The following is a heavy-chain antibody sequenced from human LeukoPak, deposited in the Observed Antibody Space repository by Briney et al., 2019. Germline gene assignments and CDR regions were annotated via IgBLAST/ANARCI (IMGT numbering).Heavy chain of an antibody. Sequence: GGSLRLSCAASGFTFSNYAMGWVRQAPGKGLEWVSGIGGSGGMTYYADSVKGRFTISRDNSKNTLYLEMNSLRVEDTAIYYCAKWGGDSGAEQWLVLDYWGQGTLVTVSS. CDR1: GFTFSNYA. D-gene: IGHD6-19*01. CDR2: IGGSGGMT. J-gene: IGHJ4*02. V-gene: IGHV3-23*01. CDR3: AKWGGDSGAEQWLVLDY.